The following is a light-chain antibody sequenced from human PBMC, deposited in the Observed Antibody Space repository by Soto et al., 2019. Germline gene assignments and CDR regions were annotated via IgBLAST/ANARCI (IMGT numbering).Light chain of an antibody. Sequence: EIVMTQSPATLSVSPGERATLSCRASQSVGSNLAWYQQRPGRAPRLLIYGASTRATGIPARFSGSGSGTEFTLTISSLQSEDFALFYCQQYNHWLSFGGGTKVEIK. CDR2: GAS. CDR3: QQYNHWLS. CDR1: QSVGSN. J-gene: IGKJ4*01. V-gene: IGKV3-15*01.